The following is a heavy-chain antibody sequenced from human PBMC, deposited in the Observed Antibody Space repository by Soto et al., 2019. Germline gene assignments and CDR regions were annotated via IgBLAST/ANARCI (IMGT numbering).Heavy chain of an antibody. Sequence: QVRLAQSGGGVVQPGRSLTLSCAASGYSFTNHGMHWVRQAPGKGLEWVALIWAHGTEQYYADSVKGRFTVSRDTSTNTVYLQMNSLRAEDTARYYCGKDIRSGSIDYWGQGTLVTVSS. CDR2: IWAHGTEQ. CDR1: GYSFTNHG. V-gene: IGHV3-33*06. J-gene: IGHJ4*02. CDR3: GKDIRSGSIDY. D-gene: IGHD1-1*01.